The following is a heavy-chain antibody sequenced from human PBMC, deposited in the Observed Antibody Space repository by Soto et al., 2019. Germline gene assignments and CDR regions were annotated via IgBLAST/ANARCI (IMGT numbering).Heavy chain of an antibody. CDR3: ARQGSRAFDI. Sequence: SETLSLTCTVSGGSISTSVYYWGWIRQPPGRGLEWMANIYYSGSAYYNPSLKSRVSTSVDTSKNQFSLKLRSVTAADTAVYYCARQGSRAFDIWGQGPMVTVSS. J-gene: IGHJ3*02. CDR2: IYYSGSA. D-gene: IGHD2-15*01. V-gene: IGHV4-39*01. CDR1: GGSISTSVYY.